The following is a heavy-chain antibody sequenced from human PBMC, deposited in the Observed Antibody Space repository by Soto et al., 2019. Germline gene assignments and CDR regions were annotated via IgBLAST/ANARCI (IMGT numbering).Heavy chain of an antibody. D-gene: IGHD6-13*01. CDR2: INSVGSST. V-gene: IGHV3-74*01. CDR3: LRGSSSWYVSFDY. Sequence: PGWSLRLSCAASGFTFSSNWMHWVRQSPGKGLVWVSRINSVGSSTSYVDSVKGHFTISSDNAKNTLYLQPNSLSVEVTVGYYFLRGSSSWYVSFDYCGQGTLVTVSS. J-gene: IGHJ4*02. CDR1: GFTFSSNW.